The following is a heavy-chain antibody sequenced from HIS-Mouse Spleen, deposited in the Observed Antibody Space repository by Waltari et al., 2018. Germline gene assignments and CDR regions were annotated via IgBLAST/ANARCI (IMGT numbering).Heavy chain of an antibody. CDR1: GGSIRSSSYY. D-gene: IGHD6-13*01. CDR2: IYCSGST. CDR3: AREIPYSSSWYDWYFDL. V-gene: IGHV4-39*07. Sequence: QLQLQESGPGLVKPAETLSLTCTGHGGSIRSSSYYWCWTRQPPGRGLEWIGSIYCSGSTYYNPSLKSRVTISVDTSKNQFSLKLSSVTAADTAVYYCAREIPYSSSWYDWYFDLWGRGTLVTVSS. J-gene: IGHJ2*01.